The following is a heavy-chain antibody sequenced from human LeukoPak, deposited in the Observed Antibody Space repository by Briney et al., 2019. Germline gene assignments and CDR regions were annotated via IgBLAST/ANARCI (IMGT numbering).Heavy chain of an antibody. J-gene: IGHJ5*02. CDR3: ARDLVGATPFDP. V-gene: IGHV4-38-2*02. CDR2: IYHSGST. CDR1: GYSISSGYY. D-gene: IGHD1-26*01. Sequence: SSETLSLTCAVSGYSISSGYYWGWIRQPPGKGLEWIGSIYHSGSTYYNPSLKSRVTISVDTSKNQFSLKLSSVTAADTAVYYCARDLVGATPFDPWGQGTLVTVSS.